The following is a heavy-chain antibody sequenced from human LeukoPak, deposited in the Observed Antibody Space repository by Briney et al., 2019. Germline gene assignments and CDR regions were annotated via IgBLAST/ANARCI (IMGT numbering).Heavy chain of an antibody. D-gene: IGHD5-12*01. V-gene: IGHV5-51*01. Sequence: GESLKISCKGSGYTFTKYWIAWVRQMPGKGLGGMGIIYPGDSDIRYSPSFRGQVTISVDKSSTTAYLQWTSLKASDTAMYYCARHFGYSGYDGDYWGQGTLVTVSS. CDR1: GYTFTKYW. CDR2: IYPGDSDI. CDR3: ARHFGYSGYDGDY. J-gene: IGHJ4*02.